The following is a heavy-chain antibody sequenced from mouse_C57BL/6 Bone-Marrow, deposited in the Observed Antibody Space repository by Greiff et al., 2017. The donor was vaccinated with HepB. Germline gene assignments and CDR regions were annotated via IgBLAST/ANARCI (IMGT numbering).Heavy chain of an antibody. CDR1: GFSLSTFGMG. D-gene: IGHD1-2*01. V-gene: IGHV8-8*01. J-gene: IGHJ2*01. CDR3: ARISGGGTTALGGYYFDD. Sequence: QVTLKVSGPGLLQPSQTLSLTCSFSGFSLSTFGMGVGWLRQPSGKGLEWLAHIWWDDDKYYNPALKSRLTISKDTSKNQFFLKIANVDTADTAKYYGARISGGGTTALGGYYFDDWGQGTTLTVSS. CDR2: IWWDDDK.